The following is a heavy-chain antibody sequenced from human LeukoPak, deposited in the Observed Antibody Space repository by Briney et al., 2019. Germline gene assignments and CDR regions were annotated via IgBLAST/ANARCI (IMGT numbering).Heavy chain of an antibody. J-gene: IGHJ4*02. CDR1: GFTFSSYA. D-gene: IGHD3-22*01. V-gene: IGHV3-23*01. CDR2: ISGSGGST. CDR3: AKVLGHYYDSSGYVPWDY. Sequence: GGSLRLSCAASGFTFSSYAMSWVRQAPGKGLEWVSAISGSGGSTYYADSVKGRFTISRDNSKNTLYLQMNSLRAEDTAVYYCAKVLGHYYDSSGYVPWDYWGQGTLVTVSS.